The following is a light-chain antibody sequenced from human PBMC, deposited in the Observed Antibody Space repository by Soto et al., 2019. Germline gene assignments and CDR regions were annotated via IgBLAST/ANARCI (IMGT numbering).Light chain of an antibody. Sequence: DIQMTQSPSSLSASVGDRVTITCRASQDISNYLNWYQQRPVKAPKLLIYDASNLERGVPARFSGTRSGTHFTFAITSLQPEAVATYYCQQSDSLPITFGQGTRLAI. V-gene: IGKV1-33*01. CDR2: DAS. J-gene: IGKJ5*01. CDR1: QDISNY. CDR3: QQSDSLPIT.